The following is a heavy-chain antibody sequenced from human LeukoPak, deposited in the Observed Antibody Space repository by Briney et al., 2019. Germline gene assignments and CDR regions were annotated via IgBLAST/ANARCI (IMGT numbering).Heavy chain of an antibody. D-gene: IGHD3-9*01. V-gene: IGHV4-39*01. Sequence: PSETLSLTCTVSGGSISSSSYYWGWIRQPPERGLEWIGLEWIGTIYYSGSTYYNPSLKTRVTISVDTSQNQFSLKLNSVTAADTAVYYCARRLGRAFDIWGQGTMVTVSS. J-gene: IGHJ3*02. CDR1: GGSISSSSYY. CDR2: IYYSGST. CDR3: ARRLGRAFDI.